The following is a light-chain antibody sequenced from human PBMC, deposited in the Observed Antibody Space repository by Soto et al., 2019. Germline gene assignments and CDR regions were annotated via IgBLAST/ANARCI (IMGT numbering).Light chain of an antibody. V-gene: IGKV1-5*01. CDR1: QSISSW. CDR2: DAS. CDR3: QEYSSYST. Sequence: DLQMTQSPSTLSASVGDRVTITCRASQSISSWLAWYQQKPGKAPKLLIYDASSLESGVPLRFSGSGSGTDFTLTISSLQPDDFATYYCQEYSSYSTFGGGTKVEIK. J-gene: IGKJ4*01.